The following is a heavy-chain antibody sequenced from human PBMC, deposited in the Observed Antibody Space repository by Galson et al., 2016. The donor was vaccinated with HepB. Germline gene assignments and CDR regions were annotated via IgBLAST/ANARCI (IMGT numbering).Heavy chain of an antibody. CDR3: ARDADT. CDR1: GFTFSDSY. Sequence: SLRLSCAASGFTFSDSYMSWVRQAPGKGLEWVSHFSSSGSTIYYADSAKGRFTVSRDNAKNSLYPQMNSLRVEDTAVYYCARDADTWGQGTLVTVSS. CDR2: FSSSGSTI. D-gene: IGHD5-18*01. V-gene: IGHV3-11*01. J-gene: IGHJ4*02.